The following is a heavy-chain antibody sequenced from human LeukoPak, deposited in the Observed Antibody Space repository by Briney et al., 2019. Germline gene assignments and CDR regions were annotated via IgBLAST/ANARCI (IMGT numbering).Heavy chain of an antibody. V-gene: IGHV1-2*02. D-gene: IGHD2-8*01. Sequence: ASVKVSCKASGYTFTGYYMHWVRQAPGQGLEWMGWINPNSGGTNYAQKFQGRVTMTRDTSISTAYMELSRLRSDDTAVYYCARNYMGVISYYYAMDVWGQGTTVTVSS. CDR1: GYTFTGYY. CDR3: ARNYMGVISYYYAMDV. CDR2: INPNSGGT. J-gene: IGHJ6*02.